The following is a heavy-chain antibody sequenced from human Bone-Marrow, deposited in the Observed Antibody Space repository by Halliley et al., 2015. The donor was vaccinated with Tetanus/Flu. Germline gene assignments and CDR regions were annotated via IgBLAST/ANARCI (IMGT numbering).Heavy chain of an antibody. Sequence: IGEIFHSGVPTSTPSLKSRVPISVAKAKNQFSRNLSSVTAADTAVYYCARHRTNNYGSGRPFDYWGQGTLVTVSS. J-gene: IGHJ4*02. V-gene: IGHV4-4*02. D-gene: IGHD3-10*01. CDR2: IFHSGVP. CDR3: ARHRTNNYGSGRPFDY.